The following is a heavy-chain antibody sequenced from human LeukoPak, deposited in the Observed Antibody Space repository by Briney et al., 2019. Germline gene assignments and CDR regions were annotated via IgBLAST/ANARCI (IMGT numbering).Heavy chain of an antibody. D-gene: IGHD3-22*01. J-gene: IGHJ4*02. CDR2: ISGNGGRT. Sequence: GGSLRLSCAASGFTFSNYAMSWVRQAPGKGLEWVSVISGNGGRTYYADSVKGRFTMSRDNSKNTLYLQMNSLRAEDTAVYYCAYYDSSGYRVTFDYWGQGTLVTVSS. CDR3: AYYDSSGYRVTFDY. V-gene: IGHV3-23*01. CDR1: GFTFSNYA.